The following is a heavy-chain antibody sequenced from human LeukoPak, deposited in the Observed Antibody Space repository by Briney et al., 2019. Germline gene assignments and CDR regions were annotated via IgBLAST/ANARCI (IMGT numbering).Heavy chain of an antibody. Sequence: GASVKVSCKASGCTFTSYYMHWVRQAPGQGLEWMGIINPSGGSTSYAQKFQGRVTMTRDMSTSTVYMELNSLRSEDTAVYYCARSAMIAVLGEVNDAFDIWGQGTMVTVSS. CDR1: GCTFTSYY. V-gene: IGHV1-46*01. CDR2: INPSGGST. D-gene: IGHD3-16*01. J-gene: IGHJ3*02. CDR3: ARSAMIAVLGEVNDAFDI.